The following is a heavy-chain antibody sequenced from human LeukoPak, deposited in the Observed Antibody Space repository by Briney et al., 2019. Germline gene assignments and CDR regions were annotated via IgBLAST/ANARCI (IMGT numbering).Heavy chain of an antibody. D-gene: IGHD2-2*01. V-gene: IGHV4-34*01. Sequence: PSETLSLTCAVYGGSFSGYYWSWIRQPPGKGLEWIGEINHSGSTNYNPSLKSRVTISVDTSKNQFSLKLSSVTAADTAVYYCARETPYCSSTSCYAYVGYYYYYYMDVWGKGTTVTVSS. CDR3: ARETPYCSSTSCYAYVGYYYYYYMDV. CDR1: GGSFSGYY. CDR2: INHSGST. J-gene: IGHJ6*03.